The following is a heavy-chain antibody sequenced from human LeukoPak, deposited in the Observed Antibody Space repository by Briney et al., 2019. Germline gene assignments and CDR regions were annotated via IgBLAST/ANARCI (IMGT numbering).Heavy chain of an antibody. D-gene: IGHD3-3*01. CDR1: GFTFSSYA. CDR2: ISGSGGST. CDR3: VGTNYDFWSGYYLPRFDY. V-gene: IGHV3-23*01. Sequence: GGSLRLSCAASGFTFSSYAMSWVRQAPGKGLEWVSAISGSGGSTYYADSVKGRFTIYRDNSKNTLYLQMNSLKAEDTAVYYCVGTNYDFWSGYYLPRFDYWGQGTLVTVSS. J-gene: IGHJ4*02.